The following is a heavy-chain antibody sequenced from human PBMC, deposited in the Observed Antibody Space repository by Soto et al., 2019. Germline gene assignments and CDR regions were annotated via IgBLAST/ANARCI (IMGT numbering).Heavy chain of an antibody. CDR2: IRSKTNSYAT. J-gene: IGHJ4*02. CDR3: SRHEITGTTL. V-gene: IGHV3-73*01. D-gene: IGHD1-7*01. CDR1: GFTFSGSA. Sequence: GGSLRLSCAASGFTFSGSAMHWVRQASGKGLEWVGLIRSKTNSYATAYAASVKGRFTLSRDDSKNTAYLQMNSLRTEDTALYYCSRHEITGTTLWGQGTLVTVSS.